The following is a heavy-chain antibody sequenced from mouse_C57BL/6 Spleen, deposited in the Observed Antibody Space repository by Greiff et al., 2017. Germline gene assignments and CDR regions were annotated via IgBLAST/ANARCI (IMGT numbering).Heavy chain of an antibody. CDR3: ARGDFDV. V-gene: IGHV1-69*01. CDR1: GYTFTSYW. CDR2: IDPSDSYT. J-gene: IGHJ1*03. Sequence: QVQLQQPGAELVMPGASVKLSCKASGYTFTSYWMHWVQQRPGQGLEWIGEIDPSDSYTNYNQKFKGKSTFTVDKSSSTAYIQLSSLTSEDSADYYYARGDFDVWGTGTSVTVSS.